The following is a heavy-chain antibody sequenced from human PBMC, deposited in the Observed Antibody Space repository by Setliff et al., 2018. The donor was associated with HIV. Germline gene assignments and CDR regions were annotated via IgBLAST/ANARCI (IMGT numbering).Heavy chain of an antibody. Sequence: ASVKVSCKASGYTFTNYYMHWVRQAPGQGLEWMGIINPSGGSTSYAQKFQGRVAMTRDTSTSTVYMELSSLRSEDMAVYYCARAGIAAGEAFDIWGQGTMVTVSS. CDR3: ARAGIAAGEAFDI. D-gene: IGHD6-13*01. J-gene: IGHJ3*02. CDR1: GYTFTNYY. V-gene: IGHV1-46*01. CDR2: INPSGGST.